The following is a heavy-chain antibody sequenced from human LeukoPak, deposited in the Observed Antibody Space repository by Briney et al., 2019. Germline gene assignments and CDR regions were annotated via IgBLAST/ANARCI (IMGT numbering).Heavy chain of an antibody. CDR3: ATITMVRGVSNYFDY. V-gene: IGHV3-23*01. J-gene: IGHJ4*02. CDR1: GFTSSIYA. Sequence: GGSLRLSCAASGFTSSIYAMSWIRQAPGKGLEWVSGISGSGGDTYYADSVKGRFTISRDNSRNTLYLQMNSLRAEDTAVYYCATITMVRGVSNYFDYWGQGTLVTVSS. CDR2: ISGSGGDT. D-gene: IGHD3-10*01.